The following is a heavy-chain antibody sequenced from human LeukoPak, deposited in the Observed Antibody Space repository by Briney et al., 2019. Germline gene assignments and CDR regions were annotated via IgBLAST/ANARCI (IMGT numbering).Heavy chain of an antibody. CDR3: ARSYASKGAFDI. Sequence: SETLSLTCTVSGGSISSYYWSWIRQPPGKGLEWMGYIDYSGSTNDNPSLKSRVTISVDTSKNHFSLKLTSVTAADTAVYYCARSYASKGAFDIWGQGTMVAVSS. CDR1: GGSISSYY. J-gene: IGHJ3*02. V-gene: IGHV4-59*08. CDR2: IDYSGST. D-gene: IGHD3-16*01.